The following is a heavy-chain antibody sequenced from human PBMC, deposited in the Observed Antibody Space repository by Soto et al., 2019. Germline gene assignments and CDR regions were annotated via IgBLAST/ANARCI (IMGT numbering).Heavy chain of an antibody. CDR3: VRTSLVVAAATREDY. J-gene: IGHJ4*02. CDR1: GFTFSSYC. Sequence: EVQLVESGGGLVQPGGSLRLSCAASGFTFSSYCMHWVRQAPGKGLVWVSRINSAGSSTNYADSVKGRFNISRDNAKNTLNLQLNSLRAEDTAVYYCVRTSLVVAAATREDYWGQGTLVTFAS. D-gene: IGHD2-15*01. V-gene: IGHV3-74*01. CDR2: INSAGSST.